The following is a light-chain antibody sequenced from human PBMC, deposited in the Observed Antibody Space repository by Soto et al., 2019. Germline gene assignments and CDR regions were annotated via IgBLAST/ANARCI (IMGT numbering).Light chain of an antibody. Sequence: EIVMTQSPATLSVSPGERVTLSCRASQSVFSSLAWYQQKPGQAPRLLIYGAATRATGIPARFSGSGSGTEFTLTISSLQSEDFAVYYCQHYYTSYTTFGQGTKV. CDR2: GAA. J-gene: IGKJ1*01. CDR3: QHYYTSYTT. CDR1: QSVFSS. V-gene: IGKV3-15*01.